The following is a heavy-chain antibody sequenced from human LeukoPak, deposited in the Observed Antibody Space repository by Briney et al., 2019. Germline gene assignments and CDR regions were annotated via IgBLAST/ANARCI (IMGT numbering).Heavy chain of an antibody. CDR1: GGSISSSSYY. CDR2: IYYSGST. D-gene: IGHD2-2*02. Sequence: SETLSLTCTVSGGSISSSSYYWGWIRQPPGKGLEWIGSIYYSGSTYYNPSLKSRVTISVDTSKNQFSLKLSSVTAADTAVYYCARRAGYCSSTSCYTWWFDPWGQGTLVTVSS. CDR3: ARRAGYCSSTSCYTWWFDP. J-gene: IGHJ5*02. V-gene: IGHV4-39*01.